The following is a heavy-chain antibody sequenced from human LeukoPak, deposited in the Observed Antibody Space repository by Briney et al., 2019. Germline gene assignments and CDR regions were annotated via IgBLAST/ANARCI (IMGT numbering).Heavy chain of an antibody. J-gene: IGHJ4*02. CDR1: GYTFTSYY. D-gene: IGHD1-26*01. V-gene: IGHV1-46*01. CDR2: INPSGGST. CDR3: ARLPSFREPTEFDY. Sequence: GASVKVSCKASGYTFTSYYIHWVRQAPGQGLEWMGIINPSGGSTSYAQKFQGRVTITADESTSTAYMELSSLRSEDTAVYYCARLPSFREPTEFDYWGQGTLVTVSS.